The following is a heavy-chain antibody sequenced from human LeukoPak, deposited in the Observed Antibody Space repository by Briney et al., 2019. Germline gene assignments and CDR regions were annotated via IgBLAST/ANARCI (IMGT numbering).Heavy chain of an antibody. CDR2: IYYSGST. J-gene: IGHJ4*02. CDR1: GGSISSYY. CDR3: ARSGRRSLDY. V-gene: IGHV4-59*12. D-gene: IGHD3-10*01. Sequence: SETLSLTCTVSGGSISSYYWSWIRQPPGKGLEWIGYIYYSGSTNYNPSLKSRVTISVDTSKDQFSLKLSSVTAADTAAYYCARSGRRSLDYWGQGTPVTVSS.